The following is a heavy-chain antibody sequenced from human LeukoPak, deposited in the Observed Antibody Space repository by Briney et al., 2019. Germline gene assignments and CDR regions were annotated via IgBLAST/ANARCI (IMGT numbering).Heavy chain of an antibody. Sequence: VXVSXKASGXTFSXYGXNWVRQAPGQGXQWXXWXXXYNGNPNYAQNFQGRVTMTTDTSTNTAYMELRSLRSDDTAVFYCARGKDSNGYYVGNAFDLWGQGTLVTVSS. CDR3: ARGKDSNGYYVGNAFDL. V-gene: IGHV1-18*01. D-gene: IGHD3-22*01. J-gene: IGHJ3*01. CDR1: GXTFSXYG. CDR2: XXXYNGNP.